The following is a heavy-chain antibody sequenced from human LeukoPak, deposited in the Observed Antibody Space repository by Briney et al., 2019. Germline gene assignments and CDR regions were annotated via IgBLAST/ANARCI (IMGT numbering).Heavy chain of an antibody. Sequence: ASVKVSCKASGYTFTGYYMHWVRQAPGQGLEWMGWINPSSGGTNYAQKFQGRVTMTRDTSISTAYMELSRLRSDDTAVYYCATRQDYSGSYYFNYWGQGTLVTVSS. V-gene: IGHV1-2*02. CDR3: ATRQDYSGSYYFNY. D-gene: IGHD1-26*01. J-gene: IGHJ4*02. CDR2: INPSSGGT. CDR1: GYTFTGYY.